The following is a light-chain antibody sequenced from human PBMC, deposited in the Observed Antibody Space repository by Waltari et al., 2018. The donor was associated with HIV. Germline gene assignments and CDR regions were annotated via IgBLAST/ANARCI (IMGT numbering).Light chain of an antibody. CDR3: AAWDDSLKGGA. J-gene: IGLJ1*01. CDR1: TSKIGGNT. V-gene: IGLV1-44*01. Sequence: QSVLAQPPSASGTPGQRVTIPCSGSTSKIGGNTTTWYQQLQGTAPKLLIYSNNERPSGVPDRLAGSTSGTSASLVISGLQSEDEADYYCAAWDDSLKGGAFGTGTKVTVL. CDR2: SNN.